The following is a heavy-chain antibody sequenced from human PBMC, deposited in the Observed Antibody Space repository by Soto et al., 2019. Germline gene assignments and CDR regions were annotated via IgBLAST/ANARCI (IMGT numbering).Heavy chain of an antibody. J-gene: IGHJ4*02. CDR3: ARVRERWLQFGYFDY. V-gene: IGHV3-30-3*01. CDR1: GFTFSSYA. D-gene: IGHD5-12*01. Sequence: PGGSLRLSCAASGFTFSSYAMHWVRQAPGKGLEWVAVISYDGSNKYYADSVKGRFTISRDNSKNTLYLQMNSLRAEDTAVYYCARVRERWLQFGYFDYWGQGTLVTVSS. CDR2: ISYDGSNK.